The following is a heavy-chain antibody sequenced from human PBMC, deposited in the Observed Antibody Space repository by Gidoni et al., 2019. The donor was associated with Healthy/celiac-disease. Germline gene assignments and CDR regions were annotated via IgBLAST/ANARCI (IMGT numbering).Heavy chain of an antibody. V-gene: IGHV4-59*01. CDR3: ARTVEGDFWSGYYRNDAFDI. J-gene: IGHJ3*02. Sequence: QVQLQESGPGLVKPSETLSLTCTVSGGSISSYYWSWIRQPPGQGLEWIGYIYYSGSTNYNPSLKSRVTISVDTSKNQFSLKLSSVTAADTAVYYCARTVEGDFWSGYYRNDAFDIWGQGTMVTVSS. CDR1: GGSISSYY. CDR2: IYYSGST. D-gene: IGHD3-3*01.